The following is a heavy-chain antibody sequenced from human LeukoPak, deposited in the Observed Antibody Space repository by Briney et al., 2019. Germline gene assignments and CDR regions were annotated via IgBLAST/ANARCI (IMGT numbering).Heavy chain of an antibody. V-gene: IGHV1-69*13. J-gene: IGHJ4*02. D-gene: IGHD1-26*01. CDR3: ARLYSGSLIFDY. Sequence: ASVKVSCKASGGTFSSYAISWVRQAPGQGLEWMGGIIPIFGTASYAQKFQGRVTITADESTSTAYMELSSLRSEDTAVYYCARLYSGSLIFDYWGQGTLVTVSS. CDR1: GGTFSSYA. CDR2: IIPIFGTA.